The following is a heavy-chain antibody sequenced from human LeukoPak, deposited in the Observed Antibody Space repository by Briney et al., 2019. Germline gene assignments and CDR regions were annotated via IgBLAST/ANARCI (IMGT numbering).Heavy chain of an antibody. J-gene: IGHJ4*02. D-gene: IGHD3-9*01. Sequence: PGRSLRHSRVAPGFTPTSYGTHWVRPTPHRGRGWVAVTLLVGSNKYYTDSVKSGFSITSENSKNTLYLQKMSLRGEDTAVYYCSRGYLQYILSCYYDGYYFDYWGQGTLVTVSS. V-gene: IGHV3-33*05. CDR2: TLLVGSNK. CDR3: SRGYLQYILSCYYDGYYFDY. CDR1: GFTPTSYG.